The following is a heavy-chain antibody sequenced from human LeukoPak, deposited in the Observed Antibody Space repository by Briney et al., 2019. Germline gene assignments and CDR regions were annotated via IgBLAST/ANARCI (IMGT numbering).Heavy chain of an antibody. CDR3: ASPHSSSWYSPIEY. J-gene: IGHJ4*02. V-gene: IGHV3-30-3*01. Sequence: GRSLRLSCAASGFTFRSYAMHWVRQAPGKGLEWVAVIAYDGNKEFYANSVKGRFTISRDNSKNTLYLQMNSLRGEDTAVYYGASPHSSSWYSPIEYWGQGTLVTVSS. CDR2: IAYDGNKE. D-gene: IGHD6-13*01. CDR1: GFTFRSYA.